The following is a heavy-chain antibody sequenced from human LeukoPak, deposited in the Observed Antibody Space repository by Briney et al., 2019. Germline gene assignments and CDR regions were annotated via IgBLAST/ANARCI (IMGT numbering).Heavy chain of an antibody. CDR1: GFTFSRSV. Sequence: SVKVSCKVSGFTFSRSVIHWVRQARGQGLEWIGWMCVGSDYKNFEQKFDERVTINRDNSKSTVYMELSSLRSEDTAVYYCAAGINFGESVFDYWGPGILVTVSS. V-gene: IGHV1-58*02. CDR3: AAGINFGESVFDY. CDR2: MCVGSDYK. J-gene: IGHJ4*01. D-gene: IGHD3-10*01.